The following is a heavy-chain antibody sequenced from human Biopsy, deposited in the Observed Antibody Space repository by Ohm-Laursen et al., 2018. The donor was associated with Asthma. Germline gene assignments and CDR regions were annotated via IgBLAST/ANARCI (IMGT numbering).Heavy chain of an antibody. D-gene: IGHD3-22*01. CDR1: GFTFDDYA. J-gene: IGHJ4*02. CDR3: AKVRSDWVITESFDY. CDR2: ISWNSATI. V-gene: IGHV3-9*01. Sequence: SLRLSCAAPGFTFDDYAMHWVRQAPGKGLEWVSGISWNSATIGYADSVEGRFTISRDNAKNSVFLHMDSLRPEDTAFYYCAKVRSDWVITESFDYWGQGVLVTVSS.